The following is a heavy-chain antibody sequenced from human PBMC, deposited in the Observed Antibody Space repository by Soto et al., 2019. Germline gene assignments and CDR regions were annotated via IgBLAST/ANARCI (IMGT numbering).Heavy chain of an antibody. CDR2: ISGSGGST. V-gene: IGHV3-23*01. Sequence: EVQLLESGGGLVQPGGSLRLSCAASGFTFSSYAMSWVRQAPGKGLEWVSAISGSGGSTYYADSVKGRFTISRDNSKNTLYLQMNSLRAEDTAVYYCAQDRGQLVDYYMGVWGKGTTVTVSS. CDR1: GFTFSSYA. D-gene: IGHD6-6*01. CDR3: AQDRGQLVDYYMGV. J-gene: IGHJ6*03.